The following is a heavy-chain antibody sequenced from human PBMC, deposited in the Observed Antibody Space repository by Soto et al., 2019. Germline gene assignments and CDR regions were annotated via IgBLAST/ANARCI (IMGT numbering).Heavy chain of an antibody. CDR2: IYSGGST. J-gene: IGHJ4*02. Sequence: EVQLVESGGGLVQPGESLRLSCAASGFTVSSNYMSWVRQAPGKGLEWVSIIYSGGSTYYADSVKGRFTISRDNSKNTLYLQMNSLRAEDTAVYYCARESIVGATNTFAYWGQGTLVTVSS. D-gene: IGHD1-26*01. CDR3: ARESIVGATNTFAY. V-gene: IGHV3-66*01. CDR1: GFTVSSNY.